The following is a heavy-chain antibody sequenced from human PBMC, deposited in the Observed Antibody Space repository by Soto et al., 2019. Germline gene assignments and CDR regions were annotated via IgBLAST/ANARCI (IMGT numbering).Heavy chain of an antibody. CDR3: AKGTSNGGWFNPFDY. CDR2: LSGSGTST. Sequence: EVQLLESGGGLVQPGGSLRLACAASGVTFVNYAMNWVRQAPGKGLEWVATLSGSGTSTYYADSVKGRFTISRDNSRNTLYLQMNSLRAEDTAVYYCAKGTSNGGWFNPFDYWGQGTLVNVS. J-gene: IGHJ4*02. V-gene: IGHV3-23*01. CDR1: GVTFVNYA. D-gene: IGHD6-19*01.